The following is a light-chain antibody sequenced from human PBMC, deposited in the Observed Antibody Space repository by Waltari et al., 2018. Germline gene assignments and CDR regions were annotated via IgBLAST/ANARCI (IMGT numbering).Light chain of an antibody. J-gene: IGKJ1*01. CDR2: AAS. Sequence: EIVMTQSPATLSVSPGDRATLSCRARQRVSSNLAWYQQKPGQSPRLLIYAASTRATGMPARFSGSGSGTEFTLTISSMQSEDFAVYFCQQYDNWPKTFGQGTKVEIK. V-gene: IGKV3-15*01. CDR3: QQYDNWPKT. CDR1: QRVSSN.